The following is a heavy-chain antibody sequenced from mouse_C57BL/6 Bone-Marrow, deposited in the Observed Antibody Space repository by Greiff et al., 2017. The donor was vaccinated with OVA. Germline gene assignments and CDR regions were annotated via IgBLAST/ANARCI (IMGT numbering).Heavy chain of an antibody. CDR1: GFSLTSYG. J-gene: IGHJ3*01. Sequence: VQLQESGPGLVQPSQSLSITCTVSGFSLTSYGVHWVRQSPGKGLEWLGVIWSGGGTDYNAAFISRLSISKDNSKSQVFFKMNSLQADDTAIYYCARSGSPWFAYWGQGTLVTVSA. D-gene: IGHD1-1*01. CDR2: IWSGGGT. CDR3: ARSGSPWFAY. V-gene: IGHV2-2*01.